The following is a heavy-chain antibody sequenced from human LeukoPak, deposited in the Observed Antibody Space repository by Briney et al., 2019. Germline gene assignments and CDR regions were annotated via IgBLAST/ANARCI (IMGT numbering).Heavy chain of an antibody. V-gene: IGHV4-61*09. J-gene: IGHJ4*02. Sequence: SETLSLTCTVSGGSISSGSYSWTWIRQPAGKGLEWVGHIYSSVSTYYNPSLKSRVTISVDTSKNQFSLKLSSVTAADTAVYYCARLYGNYQNYFDYWGQGTLVTVSS. D-gene: IGHD1-7*01. CDR1: GGSISSGSYS. CDR3: ARLYGNYQNYFDY. CDR2: IYSSVST.